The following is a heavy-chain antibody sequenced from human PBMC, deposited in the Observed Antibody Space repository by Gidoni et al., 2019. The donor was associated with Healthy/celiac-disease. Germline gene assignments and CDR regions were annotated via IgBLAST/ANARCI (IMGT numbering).Heavy chain of an antibody. V-gene: IGHV1-46*01. CDR2: INPSGGST. J-gene: IGHJ3*02. CDR3: ARMYNWNDGVGAFDI. D-gene: IGHD1-20*01. Sequence: QVQLVQSGAEVKKPGASVKVSCKASGYTFTSYYMHWVRQAPGQGLEWMGIINPSGGSTSYAKKFQGRVNMTRDTSTSTVYMELSSLRSEDTAVYYCARMYNWNDGVGAFDIWGQGTMVTVSS. CDR1: GYTFTSYY.